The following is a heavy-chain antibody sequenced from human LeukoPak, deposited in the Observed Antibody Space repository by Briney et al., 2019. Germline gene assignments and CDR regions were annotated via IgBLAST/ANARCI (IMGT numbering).Heavy chain of an antibody. CDR1: GYTFTGYY. Sequence: ASVKVSCKASGYTFTGYYMHWVRQAPGQGLEWMGWINPNSGGTNYAQKFQGRVTMTRDTSISTAYMELSRLRSDDTAVYYCARDPIPYSYDSSGDYPEVSDYWGQGTLVTVSS. CDR2: INPNSGGT. D-gene: IGHD3-22*01. J-gene: IGHJ4*02. V-gene: IGHV1-2*02. CDR3: ARDPIPYSYDSSGDYPEVSDY.